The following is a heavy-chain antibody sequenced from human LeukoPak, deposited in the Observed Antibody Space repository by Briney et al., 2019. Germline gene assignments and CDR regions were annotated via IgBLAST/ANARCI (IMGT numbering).Heavy chain of an antibody. D-gene: IGHD3-22*01. V-gene: IGHV6-1*01. Sequence: SQTLSLTCAISGDNISSNSAAWNWIRQSPSRGLEWLGRTYYRSKWYNDYAVSVKSRITINPDTSKNQFSLQLTSVTPEDTAVYFCAVEVDTSGFPLGFHYWGQGTLVTVSS. J-gene: IGHJ4*02. CDR2: TYYRSKWYN. CDR3: AVEVDTSGFPLGFHY. CDR1: GDNISSNSAA.